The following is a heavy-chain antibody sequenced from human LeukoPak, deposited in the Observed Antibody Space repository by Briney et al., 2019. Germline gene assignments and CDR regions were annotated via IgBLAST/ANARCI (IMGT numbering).Heavy chain of an antibody. J-gene: IGHJ4*02. CDR3: ARDREYTYGSWGY. V-gene: IGHV1-2*02. Sequence: ASVKVSCKASGYTFTGYYMHWVRQAPGQGLEWMGWINPNSGGTNYAQKFQGRVTMTRDTSISTAYMELSRLRSDDTALYYCARDREYTYGSWGYWGQGTLVTVSS. CDR2: INPNSGGT. D-gene: IGHD5-18*01. CDR1: GYTFTGYY.